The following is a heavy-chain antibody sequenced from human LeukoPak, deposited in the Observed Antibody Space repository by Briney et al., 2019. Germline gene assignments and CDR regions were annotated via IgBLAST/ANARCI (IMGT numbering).Heavy chain of an antibody. CDR2: IKQDGSEK. D-gene: IGHD2-2*01. J-gene: IGHJ5*02. CDR1: GFTFSSYW. Sequence: GGSLRLSCAASGFTFSSYWMTWVRHASGKGLEWVANIKQDGSEKYYVDSVKGRFTISRDNAQNSLYLQMNSLRAEDTAVYYCASVPSSTSPWSWFDPWGQGTLVTVSS. V-gene: IGHV3-7*01. CDR3: ASVPSSTSPWSWFDP.